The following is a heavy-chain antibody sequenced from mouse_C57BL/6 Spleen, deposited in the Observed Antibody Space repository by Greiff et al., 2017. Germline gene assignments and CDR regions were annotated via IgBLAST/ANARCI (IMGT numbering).Heavy chain of an antibody. CDR2: IDPSDSET. Sequence: QVQLKQPGAELVRPGSSVKLSCKASGYTFTSYWMHWVKQRPIQGLEWIGNIDPSDSETNYNQKFKDKATLTVDKSSSTAYMQLSSLTSADSAVYYCARDYYGSSYWYFDVWGKGTTVTVSS. D-gene: IGHD1-1*01. V-gene: IGHV1-52*01. CDR1: GYTFTSYW. CDR3: ARDYYGSSYWYFDV. J-gene: IGHJ1*03.